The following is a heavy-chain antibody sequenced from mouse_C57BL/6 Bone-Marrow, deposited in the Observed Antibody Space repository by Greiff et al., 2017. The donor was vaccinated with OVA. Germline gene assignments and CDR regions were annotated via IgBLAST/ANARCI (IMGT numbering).Heavy chain of an antibody. CDR1: GFTFSSYG. J-gene: IGHJ3*01. Sequence: EVMLVESGGDLVKPGGSLKLSCAASGFTFSSYGMSWVRQTPDKRLEWVATISSGGSYTYYPDSVKGRFTISRDNAKNTLYLQMSSLKSEDTAMYYCARRDGPWFAYWGQGTLVTVSA. V-gene: IGHV5-6*02. D-gene: IGHD2-3*01. CDR3: ARRDGPWFAY. CDR2: ISSGGSYT.